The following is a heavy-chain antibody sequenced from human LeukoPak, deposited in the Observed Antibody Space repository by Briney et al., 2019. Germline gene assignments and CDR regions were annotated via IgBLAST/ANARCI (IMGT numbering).Heavy chain of an antibody. J-gene: IGHJ4*02. Sequence: PGGSLRLSCAASGFTFSSYSMTWVRQAPGKGLEWVSTISGSSASTYYADSVKGRFTISRDNSKNTLYMQMNSLRAEDTAVYYCAKSYGSEGWHGIDYWGQGSLVTVSS. V-gene: IGHV3-23*01. CDR1: GFTFSSYS. D-gene: IGHD6-19*01. CDR3: AKSYGSEGWHGIDY. CDR2: ISGSSAST.